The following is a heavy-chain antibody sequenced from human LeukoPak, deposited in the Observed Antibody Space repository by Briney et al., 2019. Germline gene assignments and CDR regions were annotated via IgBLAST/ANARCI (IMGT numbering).Heavy chain of an antibody. D-gene: IGHD1-26*01. CDR1: GFTFSSCS. Sequence: PGGSLRLSCAASGFTFSSCSMNWVRRAPGKGLEWVSYISSSSTIYYADSVKGRFTISRDNAKNSLYLQMNSLRAEDTAVYYCARDLVGYSGSYEGSNYWGQGTLVTVSS. V-gene: IGHV3-48*04. J-gene: IGHJ4*02. CDR2: ISSSSTI. CDR3: ARDLVGYSGSYEGSNY.